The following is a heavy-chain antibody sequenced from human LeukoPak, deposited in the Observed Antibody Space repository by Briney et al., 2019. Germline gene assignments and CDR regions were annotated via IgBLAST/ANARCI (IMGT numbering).Heavy chain of an antibody. V-gene: IGHV3-15*01. CDR1: GLTFRNAW. Sequence: GGSLRLSCAASGLTFRNAWMSWVRQAPGKGLEWVGRIKSKTDGGTVDYAPPVKGRFTISRDDSKNTLFLLMNSLKSDDTAVYYCTTTVWDGDFWGQGTLVTVSS. D-gene: IGHD1-26*01. CDR2: IKSKTDGGTV. J-gene: IGHJ4*02. CDR3: TTTVWDGDF.